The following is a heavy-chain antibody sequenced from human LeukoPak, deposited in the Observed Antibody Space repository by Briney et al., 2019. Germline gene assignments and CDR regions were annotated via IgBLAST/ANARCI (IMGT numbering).Heavy chain of an antibody. D-gene: IGHD2-2*01. Sequence: GGSLRLSCVASGFTFGRYSMSWVRQAPGKGLEWVSGITHGGDSTAHADSVKGRFSITRDNSKNTLYLQMNGLRAEDTAVYHCAKGACTSTSCPSDSWGQGTLVTVSS. CDR2: ITHGGDST. CDR1: GFTFGRYS. J-gene: IGHJ4*02. CDR3: AKGACTSTSCPSDS. V-gene: IGHV3-23*01.